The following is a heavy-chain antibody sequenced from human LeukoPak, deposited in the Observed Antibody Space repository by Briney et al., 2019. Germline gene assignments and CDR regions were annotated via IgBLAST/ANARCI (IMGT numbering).Heavy chain of an antibody. J-gene: IGHJ6*03. CDR1: GFPFSNYA. Sequence: GGSLRLSCAASGFPFSNYAMSWLRQAPGKGVEGVSAISGSGTNTYYVDSLKGRFTISSDNSKHTLYLQISSLRAEDTAEYYCAKVPEYDGYDKGVSVHHYYYMDVWGKGTTVTVSS. D-gene: IGHD5-12*01. CDR2: ISGSGTNT. CDR3: AKVPEYDGYDKGVSVHHYYYMDV. V-gene: IGHV3-23*02.